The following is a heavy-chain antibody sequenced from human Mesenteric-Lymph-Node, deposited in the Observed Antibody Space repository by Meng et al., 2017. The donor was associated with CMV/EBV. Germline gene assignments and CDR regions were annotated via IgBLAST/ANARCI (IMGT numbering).Heavy chain of an antibody. Sequence: FTLNKASMSWVRQAPGKGLEWVGRIKSNTGGGTTDYAAPVKGRFTISRDDSINTLYLQMSSLKTEDTAVYYCTTDVVIVAAGNWFDPWGQGTLVTVSS. V-gene: IGHV3-15*01. CDR3: TTDVVIVAAGNWFDP. CDR2: IKSNTGGGTT. CDR1: FTLNKAS. J-gene: IGHJ5*02. D-gene: IGHD6-13*01.